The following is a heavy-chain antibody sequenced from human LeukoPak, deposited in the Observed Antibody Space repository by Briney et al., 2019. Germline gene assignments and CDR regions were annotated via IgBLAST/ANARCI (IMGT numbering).Heavy chain of an antibody. CDR1: GFTFSSYW. V-gene: IGHV3-30*02. CDR2: IRFDGTSE. D-gene: IGHD3-3*01. J-gene: IGHJ6*03. CDR3: AKTSLSDPSGHYYYMDV. Sequence: GGSLRLSCVVSGFTFSSYWMSWVRQAPGKGLEWVAFIRFDGTSEFYADSVKARFTISRDNSQNTVSLQLNNLRIEDTALYYCAKTSLSDPSGHYYYMDVWGKGTTVTVSS.